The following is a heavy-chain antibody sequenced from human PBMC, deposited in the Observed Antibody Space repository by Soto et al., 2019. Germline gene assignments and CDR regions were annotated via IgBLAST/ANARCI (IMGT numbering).Heavy chain of an antibody. CDR2: IYYSGST. Sequence: QVQLQESGPGLVKPSQTLSLTCTVSGGSISSGGYYWSWIRQHPGKGLEWIGYIYYSGSTCYNPSLKSRVTISVDTSKNQFSLKLSSVTAADKAVYYCARGGDYYGSGSYRTLYYFDYWGQGTLVTVSS. CDR1: GGSISSGGYY. J-gene: IGHJ4*02. CDR3: ARGGDYYGSGSYRTLYYFDY. D-gene: IGHD3-10*01. V-gene: IGHV4-31*03.